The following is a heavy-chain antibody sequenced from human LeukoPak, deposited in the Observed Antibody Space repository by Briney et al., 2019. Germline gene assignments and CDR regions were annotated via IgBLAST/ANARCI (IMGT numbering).Heavy chain of an antibody. CDR1: GGSFSGYY. D-gene: IGHD4-17*01. CDR2: INHSGST. CDR3: ARAVEVVYGDIFDF. J-gene: IGHJ3*01. Sequence: PSETLSLTCAVYGGSFSGYYWSWIRQPPGKGLEWIGKINHSGSTNYNPSLKSRVTITVDTSKNQFSLKLSSVTVADTAVYYCARAVEVVYGDIFDFWGQGTMVTVSS. V-gene: IGHV4-34*01.